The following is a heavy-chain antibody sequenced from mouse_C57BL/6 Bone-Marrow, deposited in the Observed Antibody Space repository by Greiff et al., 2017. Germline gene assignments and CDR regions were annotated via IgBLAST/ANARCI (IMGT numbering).Heavy chain of an antibody. CDR1: GFNIKDDY. D-gene: IGHD2-3*01. CDR2: IDPENGDT. V-gene: IGHV14-4*01. J-gene: IGHJ3*01. CDR3: ILDGYYWLSWFAY. Sequence: VQLKESGAELVRPGASVKLSCTASGFNIKDDYMHWVKQRPEQGLEWIGWIDPENGDTEYASKFQGKATITADTSSNPAYLQLSSLTSEDTAVYYCILDGYYWLSWFAYWGQGTLVTVSA.